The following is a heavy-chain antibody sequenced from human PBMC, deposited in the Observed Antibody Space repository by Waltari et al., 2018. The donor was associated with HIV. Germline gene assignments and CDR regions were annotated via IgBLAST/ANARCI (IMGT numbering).Heavy chain of an antibody. J-gene: IGHJ4*02. CDR2: IWYDGDNK. CDR3: ARGGYYYDISGYYHY. D-gene: IGHD3-22*01. CDR1: GFTFSNFA. Sequence: QVQLVESGGGVVQPGRSLRLSCAASGFTFSNFAMHWVRQAPGKGVVWVGVIWYDGDNKYYADCVKGRFTISRDNSKNTLYLQMNSLRVEDTAVYYCARGGYYYDISGYYHYWGQGTLVTVSS. V-gene: IGHV3-33*01.